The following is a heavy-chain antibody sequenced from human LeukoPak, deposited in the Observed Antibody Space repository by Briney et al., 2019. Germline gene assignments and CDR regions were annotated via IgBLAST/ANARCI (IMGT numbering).Heavy chain of an antibody. CDR2: INPSGGST. CDR3: ARDGAYCSSTSCYTVDAFDI. J-gene: IGHJ3*02. V-gene: IGHV1-46*03. Sequence: GASVKVSCKASGYTFTSYYMHWVRQAPGQGHEWMGIINPSGGSTSYAQKFQGRVTMTRDTSTSTVYMELSSLRSEDTAVYYCARDGAYCSSTSCYTVDAFDIWGQGTMVTVSS. CDR1: GYTFTSYY. D-gene: IGHD2-2*02.